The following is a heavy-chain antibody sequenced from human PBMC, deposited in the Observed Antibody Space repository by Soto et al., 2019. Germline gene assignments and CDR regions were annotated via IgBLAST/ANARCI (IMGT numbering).Heavy chain of an antibody. V-gene: IGHV3-33*01. Sequence: PGGSLRLSCAASGFTFSIYGMHLVRQSPGKGLEWVAVIWYDGSNKYYADSVKGRFTISRDNSKNTLYLQMNSLRAEDTAVYYCARDLESSINCFDPWGQGNGVTV. CDR2: IWYDGSNK. CDR3: ARDLESSINCFDP. D-gene: IGHD1-1*01. CDR1: GFTFSIYG. J-gene: IGHJ5*02.